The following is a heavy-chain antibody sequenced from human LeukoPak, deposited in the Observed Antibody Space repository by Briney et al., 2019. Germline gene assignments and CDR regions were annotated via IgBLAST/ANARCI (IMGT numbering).Heavy chain of an antibody. V-gene: IGHV4-39*01. CDR2: IYYSGST. CDR1: GGSISSSSYY. Sequence: SETLSLTCTVSGGSISSSSYYWGWIRQPPGKGLEWIGRIYYSGSTYYNPSLKSRVPISVDTSKNQFSLKLSSVTAADTAVYYCARHSYYYDSSGYYYVGAFDIWGQGTMVTVSS. D-gene: IGHD3-22*01. J-gene: IGHJ3*02. CDR3: ARHSYYYDSSGYYYVGAFDI.